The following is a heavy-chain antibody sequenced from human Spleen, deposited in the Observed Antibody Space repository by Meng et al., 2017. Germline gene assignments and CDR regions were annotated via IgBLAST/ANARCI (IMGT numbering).Heavy chain of an antibody. CDR2: INPKSGDT. Sequence: QGDSVQCGVGVKKPGASVKVLCKASGYPFPVHWLHWVRRAPGQGLEWMGRINPKSGDTHYAQRFQGRVTMTGDTSISTAYMELSGLRSDDTAMYYCARDEDISAAGKLFGDYWGQGTLVTVSS. CDR3: ARDEDISAAGKLFGDY. V-gene: IGHV1-2*06. CDR1: GYPFPVHW. D-gene: IGHD6-13*01. J-gene: IGHJ4*02.